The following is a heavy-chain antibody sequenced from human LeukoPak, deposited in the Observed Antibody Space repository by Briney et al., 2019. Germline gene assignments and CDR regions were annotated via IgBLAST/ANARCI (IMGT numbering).Heavy chain of an antibody. CDR1: GGTFSSYA. V-gene: IGHV1-69*06. J-gene: IGHJ5*02. CDR2: IIPIFGTA. D-gene: IGHD4-23*01. Sequence: ASVKVSCKASGGTFSSYAISWVRQAPGQGLEWMGGIIPIFGTANYAQKFQGRVTITADKSTSTAYMELSSLRSEDTAVYYCARGPNKSDGGNSGSAWFDPWGQGTLVTVSS. CDR3: ARGPNKSDGGNSGSAWFDP.